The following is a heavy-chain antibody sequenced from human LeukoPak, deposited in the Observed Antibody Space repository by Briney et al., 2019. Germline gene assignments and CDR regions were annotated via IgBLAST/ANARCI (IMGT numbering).Heavy chain of an antibody. V-gene: IGHV4-30-4*08. CDR2: IYYSGST. Sequence: SETLSLTCTVSGGSISSSSYYWGWIRQPPGKGLEWIGYIYYSGSTYYNPSLKSRVTISVDTSKNQFSLKLSSVTAADTAVYYCARGGGITMILWGQGTLVTVSS. J-gene: IGHJ4*02. CDR1: GGSISSSSYY. D-gene: IGHD3-22*01. CDR3: ARGGGITMIL.